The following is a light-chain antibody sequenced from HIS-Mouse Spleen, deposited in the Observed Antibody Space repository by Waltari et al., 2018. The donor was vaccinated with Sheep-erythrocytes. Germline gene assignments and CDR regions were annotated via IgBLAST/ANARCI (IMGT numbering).Light chain of an antibody. V-gene: IGKV1-6*01. J-gene: IGKJ2*01. CDR1: QGIRND. CDR3: LQDYNYPYT. Sequence: AIQMTQSPSSLSASVGDRVTITCRASQGIRNDLGWYQQKPGKAPKLLFYAESSLPSGVPSRFSGSGSGTDFTLTISSLQPEDFATYYCLQDYNYPYTFGQGTKLEIK. CDR2: AES.